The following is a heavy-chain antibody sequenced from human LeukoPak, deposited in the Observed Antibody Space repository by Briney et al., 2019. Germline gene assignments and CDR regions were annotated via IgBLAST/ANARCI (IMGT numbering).Heavy chain of an antibody. CDR3: ARGRYCSSTSCYDNFDY. D-gene: IGHD2-2*01. CDR2: INSDGSST. V-gene: IGHV3-74*01. Sequence: GGSLRLSCEASGFTFSSYWMHWVRQAPGKGLVWVSRINSDGSSTSYADSVKGRFTISRDNAKNTLYLQMNSLRAEDTAVYYCARGRYCSSTSCYDNFDYWGQGTLVTVSS. CDR1: GFTFSSYW. J-gene: IGHJ4*02.